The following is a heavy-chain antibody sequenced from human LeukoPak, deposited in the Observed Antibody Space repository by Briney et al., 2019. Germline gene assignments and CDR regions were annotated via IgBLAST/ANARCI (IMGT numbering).Heavy chain of an antibody. D-gene: IGHD3-10*01. CDR3: ARSRGLDLHYYYYMDV. J-gene: IGHJ6*03. CDR2: IYSGGST. V-gene: IGHV3-53*05. Sequence: GGSLRLSCAASGFTVSSNYMSWVRQAPGKGLEWVSVIYSGGSTYYADSVKGRFTISRDNSKNTLYLQMGSLRAEDMAVYYCARSRGLDLHYYYYMDVWGKGTTVTVSS. CDR1: GFTVSSNY.